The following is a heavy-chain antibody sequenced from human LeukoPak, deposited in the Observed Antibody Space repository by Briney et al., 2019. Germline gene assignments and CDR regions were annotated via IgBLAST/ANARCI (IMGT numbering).Heavy chain of an antibody. D-gene: IGHD3-22*01. CDR3: AKDSRGGYYDSSGYILAY. CDR2: ISGSGGST. J-gene: IGHJ4*02. Sequence: PGGSLRLSCAASGFTFSSYAMSWVRQAPGKGLEWVSAISGSGGSTYYADSVKGRFTISRDNSKSTLYLQMNSLRAEDTAVYYCAKDSRGGYYDSSGYILAYWGQGTLVTVSS. CDR1: GFTFSSYA. V-gene: IGHV3-23*01.